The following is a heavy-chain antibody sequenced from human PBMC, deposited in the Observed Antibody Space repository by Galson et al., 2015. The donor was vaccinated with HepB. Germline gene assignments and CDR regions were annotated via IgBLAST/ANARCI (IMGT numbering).Heavy chain of an antibody. D-gene: IGHD3-22*01. V-gene: IGHV3-30*04. J-gene: IGHJ4*02. Sequence: SLRLSCAASGFTFSSYAMHWVRQAPGKGLEWVAVISYDGSNKYYADSVKGRFTISRDNSKNTLYLQMNSLRAEDTAVYYCAREARYYYDSSGYYPAYWGQGTLVTVSS. CDR2: ISYDGSNK. CDR1: GFTFSSYA. CDR3: AREARYYYDSSGYYPAY.